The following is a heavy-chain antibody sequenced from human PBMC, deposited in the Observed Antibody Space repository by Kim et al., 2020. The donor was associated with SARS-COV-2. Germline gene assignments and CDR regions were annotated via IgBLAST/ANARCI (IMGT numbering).Heavy chain of an antibody. Sequence: GGSLRLSCAASGFTFSSYGMHWVRQAPGKGLEWVAVIWYDGSNKYYADSVKGRFTISRDNSKNTLYLQMNSLRAEDTAVYYCARDSRFGDWNHFDYWGQGTLVTVSS. CDR1: GFTFSSYG. D-gene: IGHD1-1*01. CDR2: IWYDGSNK. V-gene: IGHV3-33*01. CDR3: ARDSRFGDWNHFDY. J-gene: IGHJ4*02.